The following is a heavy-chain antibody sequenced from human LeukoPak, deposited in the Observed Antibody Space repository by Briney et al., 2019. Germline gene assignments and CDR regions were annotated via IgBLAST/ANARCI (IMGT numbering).Heavy chain of an antibody. J-gene: IGHJ6*03. V-gene: IGHV1-2*02. CDR2: INPNSGGT. CDR3: ARFGWELLTLSYYYYMDV. D-gene: IGHD1-26*01. CDR1: GYTFTGYY. Sequence: ASVKVSCKASGYTFTGYYMHWVRQAPGQGLEWMGWINPNSGGTNYAQKFQGRVTMTTDTSTSTAYMELRSLRSDDTAVYYCARFGWELLTLSYYYYMDVWGKGTTVTISS.